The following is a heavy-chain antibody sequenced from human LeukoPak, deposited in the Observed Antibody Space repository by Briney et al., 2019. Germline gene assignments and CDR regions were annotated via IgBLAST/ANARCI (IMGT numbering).Heavy chain of an antibody. CDR1: GGSFSGYY. D-gene: IGHD3-22*01. J-gene: IGHJ4*02. Sequence: SETLSLTCAVYGGSFSGYYWSWIRQPPGKGLEWIGYIYHSGSTYYNPSLKSRVTISVDRSKNQFSLKLSSVTAADTAVYYCARAYYDSSGYRVDYWGQGTLVTVSS. CDR2: IYHSGST. CDR3: ARAYYDSSGYRVDY. V-gene: IGHV4-34*01.